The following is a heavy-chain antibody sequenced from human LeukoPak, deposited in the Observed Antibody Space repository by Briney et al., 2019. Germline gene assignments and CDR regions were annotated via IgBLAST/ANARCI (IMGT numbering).Heavy chain of an antibody. CDR1: GGSISSGDYY. CDR3: ARPYYYDSRSDP. V-gene: IGHV4-30-4*01. CDR2: MYYSGST. D-gene: IGHD3-22*01. Sequence: PSRTLSLTCTVAGGSISSGDYYWSWMRQPPVKGLEWISYMYYSGSTYYNPSRKSRVTMSADTSNDYLYLKRRSVTAADTAVYYCARPYYYDSRSDPGREAILVTVSA. J-gene: IGHJ5*02.